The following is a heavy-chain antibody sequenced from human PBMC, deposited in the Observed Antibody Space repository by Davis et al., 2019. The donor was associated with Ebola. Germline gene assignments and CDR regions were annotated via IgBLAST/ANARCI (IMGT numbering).Heavy chain of an antibody. J-gene: IGHJ6*02. Sequence: SETLSLTCAVSGGSISSSNWWSWVRQPPGKGLEWIGEIYHSGSTNYNPSLKSRVTISVEKSKNQFSLKLSSVTAADTAVYYCARVTTYYYDSSGYYYYYGMDVWGQGTTVTVSS. CDR3: ARVTTYYYDSSGYYYYYGMDV. V-gene: IGHV4-4*02. CDR1: GGSISSSNW. CDR2: IYHSGST. D-gene: IGHD3-22*01.